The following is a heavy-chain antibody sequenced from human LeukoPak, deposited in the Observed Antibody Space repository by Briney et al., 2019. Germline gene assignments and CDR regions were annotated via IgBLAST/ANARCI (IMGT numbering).Heavy chain of an antibody. J-gene: IGHJ4*02. V-gene: IGHV3-66*01. D-gene: IGHD5-18*01. CDR1: GLTVSINY. CDR3: ASVGRGSIYGYADY. CDR2: LYSGGNT. Sequence: GGSLRLSCAASGLTVSINYMSWVRQAPGKGLEWVSVLYSGGNTYYADSVKGRFTISRDNSKNTLYLQMNSLRADDTAVYYCASVGRGSIYGYADYWGQGTLVTVSS.